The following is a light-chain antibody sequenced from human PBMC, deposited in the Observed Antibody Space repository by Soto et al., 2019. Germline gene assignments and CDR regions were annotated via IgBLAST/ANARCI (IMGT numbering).Light chain of an antibody. Sequence: QSVVPRPAYVSGSPGQLINNSCPGTSSDAWGYNYVSWYQQHPGKAPKLMIYDVSNQPSGVSNRFSGSKSGNTASLTISGLQADYEAEYYCSSYTSSSTLPYVFVTGTNVTVL. CDR3: SSYTSSSTLPYV. CDR1: SSDAWGYNY. CDR2: DVS. J-gene: IGLJ1*01. V-gene: IGLV2-14*01.